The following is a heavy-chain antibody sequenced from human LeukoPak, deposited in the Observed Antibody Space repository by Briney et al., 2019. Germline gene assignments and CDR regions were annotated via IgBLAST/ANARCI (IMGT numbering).Heavy chain of an antibody. D-gene: IGHD6-13*01. J-gene: IGHJ4*02. CDR3: ARHGLGSGWFGFDY. V-gene: IGHV5-51*01. CDR2: IYPGDSDP. CDR1: GYTFTTYW. Sequence: PGESLKISCKGSGYTFTTYWIGWVRQMPGKGLEWVGIIYPGDSDPRYSPSFQGQVTISADKSISTAYLQWSSLKASDSAMYYCARHGLGSGWFGFDYWGQGTLVTVSS.